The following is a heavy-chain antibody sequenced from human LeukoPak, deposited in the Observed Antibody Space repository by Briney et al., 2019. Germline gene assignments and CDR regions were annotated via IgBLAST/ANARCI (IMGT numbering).Heavy chain of an antibody. CDR2: ISGSGGST. D-gene: IGHD1-26*01. CDR3: AKDTSRGSYLRGFDY. J-gene: IGHJ4*02. CDR1: GFTFSSYG. V-gene: IGHV3-23*01. Sequence: PGGSLRLSCAGSGFTFSSYGMSWVRQAPGKGLEWVSAISGSGGSTYYADSVKGRFTISRDSSKNTLYLQMNSLRAEDTAVYYCAKDTSRGSYLRGFDYWGQGTLVTVSS.